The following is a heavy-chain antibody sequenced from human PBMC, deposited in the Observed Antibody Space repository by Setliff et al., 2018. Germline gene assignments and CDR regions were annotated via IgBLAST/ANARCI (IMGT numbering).Heavy chain of an antibody. CDR1: GGSIAGSTYY. Sequence: SETLSLTCNVSGGSIAGSTYYWGWIRQPPGKGLEWIGRIYYSGNTYYKSSLRSRVTISVDTSKNQFSLKLSSVTAADTAVYYCARTGTYRYFDYWGQGTLVTVSS. D-gene: IGHD1-1*01. CDR2: IYYSGNT. J-gene: IGHJ4*02. V-gene: IGHV4-39*01. CDR3: ARTGTYRYFDY.